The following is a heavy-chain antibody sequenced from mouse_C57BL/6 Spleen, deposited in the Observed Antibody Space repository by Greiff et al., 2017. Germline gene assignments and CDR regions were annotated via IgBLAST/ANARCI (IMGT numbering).Heavy chain of an antibody. Sequence: DVQLVESGGGLVKPGGSLTLSCAASGFTFSDYGMHWVRPAPEKGLAWVAYISSGSSTIYYADTVKGRFTISRDNAKNTLFLQMTSLRSEDTAMYYCATVVATRAMDYWGQGTSVTVSS. J-gene: IGHJ4*01. D-gene: IGHD1-1*01. CDR1: GFTFSDYG. CDR2: ISSGSSTI. CDR3: ATVVATRAMDY. V-gene: IGHV5-17*01.